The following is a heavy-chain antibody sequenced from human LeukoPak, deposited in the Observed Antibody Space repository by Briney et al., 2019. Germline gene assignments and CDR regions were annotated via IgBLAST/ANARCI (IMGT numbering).Heavy chain of an antibody. D-gene: IGHD3-10*01. J-gene: IGHJ4*02. V-gene: IGHV4-34*01. Sequence: SETLSLTCAVYGGSFSGYYWSWIRQPPGKGLEWIGEINHSGSTNYNPSLKSRVTISVDTSRNQFSLMLSSVTAADTAVYYCARFGITVVRGGKYYFDYWGQGTLVTVSS. CDR1: GGSFSGYY. CDR3: ARFGITVVRGGKYYFDY. CDR2: INHSGST.